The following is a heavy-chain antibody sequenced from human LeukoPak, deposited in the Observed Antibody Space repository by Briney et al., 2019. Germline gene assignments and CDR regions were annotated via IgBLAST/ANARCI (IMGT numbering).Heavy chain of an antibody. CDR3: MDV. CDR2: IYYSGST. J-gene: IGHJ6*03. CDR1: GAFISSGNYY. V-gene: IGHV4-31*06. Sequence: TLSLTCTVSGAFISSGNYYWTWVRQHPGKGLEWNGYIYYSGSTYYHPSPKSRFAISIATSKNQCSLNLTSVPAEDAAVYYYMDVWGKGTTVTVSS.